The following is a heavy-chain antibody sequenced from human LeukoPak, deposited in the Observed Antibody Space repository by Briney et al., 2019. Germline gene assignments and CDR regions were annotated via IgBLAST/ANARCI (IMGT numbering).Heavy chain of an antibody. CDR1: GFTFGSYW. V-gene: IGHV3-74*01. Sequence: GGSLRLSCAASGFTFGSYWMHWVRQAPGKGLVWVSRINIDGTSTNYADSVRGRFTISRDNAKNTLYLQMNSLRAEDTAVYYCAREGNSNKAHDAFDIWGQGTMVTVSS. J-gene: IGHJ3*02. D-gene: IGHD4-23*01. CDR2: INIDGTST. CDR3: AREGNSNKAHDAFDI.